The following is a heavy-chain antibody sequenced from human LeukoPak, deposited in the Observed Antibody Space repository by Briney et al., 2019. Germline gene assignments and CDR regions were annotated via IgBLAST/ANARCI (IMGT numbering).Heavy chain of an antibody. CDR1: GFTVSSNS. V-gene: IGHV3-53*01. Sequence: GGSLRLSCTVSGFTVSSNSMSWVRQAPGKGLGWVSFIYSDNTHYSDSVKGRFTISRDNSKNTLYLQMNSLRAEDTAVYYCARDFLVGATSLDYWGQGTLVTVSS. J-gene: IGHJ4*02. CDR2: IYSDNT. CDR3: ARDFLVGATSLDY. D-gene: IGHD1-26*01.